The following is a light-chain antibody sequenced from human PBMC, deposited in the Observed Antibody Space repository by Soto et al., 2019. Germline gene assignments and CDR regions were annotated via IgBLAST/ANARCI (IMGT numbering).Light chain of an antibody. CDR3: SSYAGSNNQV. CDR1: SSDVGGYNY. V-gene: IGLV2-8*01. J-gene: IGLJ1*01. CDR2: EVS. Sequence: QSVLTQPPSASGSPGQSVTISCTGTSSDVGGYNYVSLYQQHPGRAPKLMIYEVSKRPSGVPDRFSGSKSGNTASLTVSGLQTEDEADYYCSSYAGSNNQVFGTGTKLTVL.